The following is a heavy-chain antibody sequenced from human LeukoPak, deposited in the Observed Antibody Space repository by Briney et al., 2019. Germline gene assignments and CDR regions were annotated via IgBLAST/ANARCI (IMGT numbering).Heavy chain of an antibody. J-gene: IGHJ4*02. D-gene: IGHD3-10*01. V-gene: IGHV3-30*18. CDR1: GFTVSSNY. CDR2: ISYDGSNK. Sequence: GGSLRLSCAASGFTVSSNYMSWVRQAPGKGLEWVAVISYDGSNKYYADSVKGRFTISRDNSKNTLYLQMNSLRAEDTAVYYCAKEGPGSPHYFDYWGQGTLVTVSS. CDR3: AKEGPGSPHYFDY.